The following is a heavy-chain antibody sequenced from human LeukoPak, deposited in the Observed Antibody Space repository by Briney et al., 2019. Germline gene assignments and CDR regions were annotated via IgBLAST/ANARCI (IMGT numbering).Heavy chain of an antibody. CDR2: IYSTGST. D-gene: IGHD4-17*01. CDR3: TRVMTTVNVFDI. J-gene: IGHJ3*02. V-gene: IGHV4-4*07. CDR1: GGSMSNYY. Sequence: SETLSLTCTVSGGSMSNYYWSWVRQPAGKGLEWIGRIYSTGSTNYNPSLKSRVTMSVDMSKNQFSLKLNSVTAADTAAYYCTRVMTTVNVFDIWGQGTLVTVSS.